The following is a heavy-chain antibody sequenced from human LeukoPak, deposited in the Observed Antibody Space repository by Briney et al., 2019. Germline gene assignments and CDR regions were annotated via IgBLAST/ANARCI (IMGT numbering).Heavy chain of an antibody. CDR2: INHSGST. CDR3: ARGFYGSGSQFDY. J-gene: IGHJ4*02. Sequence: SETLSLTCAVYGASFSGYYWSWIRQPPGKGLEWIGEINHSGSTNYNPSLKSRVTISVDMSKNHLSLKLSSVTAADTAVYYCARGFYGSGSQFDYWGQGTLVTVSS. D-gene: IGHD3-10*01. CDR1: GASFSGYY. V-gene: IGHV4-34*01.